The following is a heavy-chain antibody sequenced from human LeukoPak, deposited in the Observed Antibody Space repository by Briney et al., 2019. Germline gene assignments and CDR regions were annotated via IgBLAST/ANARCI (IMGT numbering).Heavy chain of an antibody. D-gene: IGHD4-23*01. V-gene: IGHV4-34*01. CDR3: ARVYGGNSLDAFDI. CDR2: INHSGST. J-gene: IGHJ3*02. Sequence: SETLSLTCAVYGGSFSGYYWSWIRQPPGEGLEWIGEINHSGSTNYNPSLKSRVTISVDTSKNQFSLKLSSVTAADTAVYYCARVYGGNSLDAFDIWGQGTMVTVSS. CDR1: GGSFSGYY.